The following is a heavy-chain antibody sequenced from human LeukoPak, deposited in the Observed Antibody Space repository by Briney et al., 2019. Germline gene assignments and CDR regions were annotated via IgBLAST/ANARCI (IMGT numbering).Heavy chain of an antibody. J-gene: IGHJ4*02. D-gene: IGHD3-10*01. CDR3: ARVVISVVSFDY. CDR1: GFSFTSYN. Sequence: GGSLRLSCAASGFSFTSYNFHWVRQAPGKGLQWLGFISYDGNIKYEDSVKGRFTISRDNSKNTLYLQMNSLRAEDTAVYYCARVVISVVSFDYWGQGTLVTVSS. CDR2: ISYDGNIK. V-gene: IGHV3-30*03.